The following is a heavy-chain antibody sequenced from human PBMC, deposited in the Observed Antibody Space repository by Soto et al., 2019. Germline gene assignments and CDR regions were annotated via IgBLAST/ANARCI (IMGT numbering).Heavy chain of an antibody. D-gene: IGHD4-17*01. CDR1: GYKFTTYW. CDR3: VATYGDYLDY. V-gene: IGHV5-51*01. CDR2: IYPDDSDS. J-gene: IGHJ4*02. Sequence: ESLKISCKGSGYKFTTYWIGWVRQMPGKGLEWMAIIYPDDSDSRYSPSFQGQVTISADKSISTAYLQWSSLKASDTAIYYCVATYGDYLDYWGQGTLVTVSS.